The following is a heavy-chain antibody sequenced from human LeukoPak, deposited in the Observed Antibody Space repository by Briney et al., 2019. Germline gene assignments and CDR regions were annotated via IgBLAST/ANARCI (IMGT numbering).Heavy chain of an antibody. CDR3: ASRHYGSGPIDY. D-gene: IGHD3-10*01. CDR1: GYSFTSYW. CDR2: IYPGDSDT. V-gene: IGHV5-51*01. Sequence: GGSLQISCKGSGYSFTSYWIGGGRQVPGKGLGGMGIIYPGDSDTRYSPSFQGQVTISADKSISTAYLQWSSLKASDTAMYYCASRHYGSGPIDYWGQGTLVTVSS. J-gene: IGHJ4*02.